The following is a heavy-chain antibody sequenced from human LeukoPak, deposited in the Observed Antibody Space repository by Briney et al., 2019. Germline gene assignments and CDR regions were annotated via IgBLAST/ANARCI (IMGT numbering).Heavy chain of an antibody. J-gene: IGHJ4*02. CDR1: GFTFGDYA. V-gene: IGHV3-21*01. D-gene: IGHD1-26*01. CDR3: ARDSSGSYRRVDY. CDR2: ISSSSSYI. Sequence: GGSLRLSCTASGFTFGDYAMTWFRQAPGKGLEWVSSISSSSSYIYYADSVKGRFTISRDNAKNSLYLQMNSLRAEDTAVYYCARDSSGSYRRVDYWGQGTLVTVSS.